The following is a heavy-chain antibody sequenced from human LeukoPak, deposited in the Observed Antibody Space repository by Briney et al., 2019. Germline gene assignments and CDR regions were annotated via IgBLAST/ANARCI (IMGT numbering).Heavy chain of an antibody. CDR1: GYTFTSYG. J-gene: IGHJ4*02. V-gene: IGHV1-18*01. Sequence: GASVKVSCKASGYTFTSYGISWVRQAPGQGLEWMGWISAYNGNTNYAQKLQGRVTMTTDTSTSTAYMELRSLRSDDTAVYYCARDLGTYYYDSSGYTRWDYWGQGTLVTVSS. D-gene: IGHD3-22*01. CDR2: ISAYNGNT. CDR3: ARDLGTYYYDSSGYTRWDY.